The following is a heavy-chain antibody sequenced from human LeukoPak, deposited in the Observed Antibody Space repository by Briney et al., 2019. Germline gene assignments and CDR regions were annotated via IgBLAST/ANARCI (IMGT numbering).Heavy chain of an antibody. CDR1: GGSISSSSYY. CDR3: ARVGGAPRGYWVFMDV. CDR2: IYYSGST. J-gene: IGHJ6*03. V-gene: IGHV4-39*07. D-gene: IGHD3-3*01. Sequence: PSETLSHTCTVSGGSISSSSYYWGWIRQPPGKGLEWIGSIYYSGSTYYNPSLKSRVTISVDTSKNQFSLKLSSVTAADTAVYYCARVGGAPRGYWVFMDVWGKGTTVTVSS.